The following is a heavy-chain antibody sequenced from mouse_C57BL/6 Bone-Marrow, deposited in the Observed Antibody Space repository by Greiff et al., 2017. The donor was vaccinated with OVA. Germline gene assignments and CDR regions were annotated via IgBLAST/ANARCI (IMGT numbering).Heavy chain of an antibody. CDR2: IDPSDSYT. CDR3: ARDY. J-gene: IGHJ2*01. V-gene: IGHV1-59*01. CDR1: GYTFTSYW. Sequence: SGAELAKPGASVKLSCKASGYTFTSYWMHWVKQRPGQGLEWIGVIDPSDSYTNYNQKFKGKATLTVDTSSSTAYMQLSSLTSEDSAVYYCARDYWGQGTTLTVSS.